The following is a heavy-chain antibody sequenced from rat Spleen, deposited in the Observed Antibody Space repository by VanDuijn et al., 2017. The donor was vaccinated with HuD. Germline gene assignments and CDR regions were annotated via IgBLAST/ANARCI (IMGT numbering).Heavy chain of an antibody. D-gene: IGHD4-3*01. CDR2: IWAGGGT. CDR3: ARGGTSYIPYYFDY. Sequence: QVQLKESGPGLVQPSQTLSLICTVSGFSLISHSVHWVRQPPGKGLEWVGGIWAGGGTDYNSVLKSRLSISRDTSKSQVFLEMNSLQTEDIATYYCARGGTSYIPYYFDYWGQGVMVTVSS. J-gene: IGHJ2*01. CDR1: GFSLISHS. V-gene: IGHV2-30*01.